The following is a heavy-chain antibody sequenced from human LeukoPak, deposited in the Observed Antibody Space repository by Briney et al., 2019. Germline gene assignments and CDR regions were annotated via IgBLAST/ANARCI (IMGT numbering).Heavy chain of an antibody. CDR3: ARSYSSGWYYWFDP. CDR2: IKEDGSEK. CDR1: GFTFSSYW. J-gene: IGHJ5*02. V-gene: IGHV3-7*01. Sequence: GGSLRLSCAASGFTFSSYWMSWVRQAPGKGLEWVANIKEDGSEKYYLDSVKGRFIISSDNSKNSLYLQMNSLRAEDTAVYYCARSYSSGWYYWFDPWGQGTLVTVSS. D-gene: IGHD6-19*01.